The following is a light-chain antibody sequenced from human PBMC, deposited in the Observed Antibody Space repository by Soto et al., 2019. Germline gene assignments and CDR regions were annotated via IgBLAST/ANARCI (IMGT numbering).Light chain of an antibody. Sequence: DIQMTQSPSTLPASVGDRVTITCRASQSISTWLAWYQQKPGKPPKLLIYKASSLESGVPSRFSGSGSGTEFTLTISSLQPDDFATYYCQQYNTYSFGQGTKVDIK. CDR2: KAS. CDR1: QSISTW. CDR3: QQYNTYS. J-gene: IGKJ1*01. V-gene: IGKV1-5*03.